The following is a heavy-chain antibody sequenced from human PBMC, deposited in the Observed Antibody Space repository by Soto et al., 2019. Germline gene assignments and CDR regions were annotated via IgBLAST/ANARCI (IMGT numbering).Heavy chain of an antibody. V-gene: IGHV1-18*04. D-gene: IGHD3-22*01. CDR2: ISAYNGNT. J-gene: IGHJ3*02. CDR1: GYTFTSYG. CDR3: ARDRPITMIVVVTPIDI. Sequence: ASVKVSCKASGYTFTSYGISWVRQAPGQGLEWMGWISAYNGNTNYAQKLQGRVTMTTDTSTSTAYMELRSLRSDDTAVYYCARDRPITMIVVVTPIDIWDQGTMVTVS.